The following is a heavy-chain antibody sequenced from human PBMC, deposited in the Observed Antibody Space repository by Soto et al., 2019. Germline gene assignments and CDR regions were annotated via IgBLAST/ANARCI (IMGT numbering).Heavy chain of an antibody. CDR2: ISLSGHRT. CDR3: ARGENYCSDHCLCFDC. D-gene: IGHD2-15*01. Sequence: GGSLRLSCAASGFTFSNSAMTWVRQAPGKGLEWVSDISLSGHRTWYADSVKGRFTISRDNAKNTLYLQMNSLRAEDTAVYYCARGENYCSDHCLCFDCWGQGALVTVSS. V-gene: IGHV3-23*01. J-gene: IGHJ4*02. CDR1: GFTFSNSA.